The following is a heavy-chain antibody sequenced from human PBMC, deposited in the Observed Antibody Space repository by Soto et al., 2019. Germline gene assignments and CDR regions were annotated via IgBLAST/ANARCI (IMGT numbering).Heavy chain of an antibody. CDR2: ISSDGNNK. D-gene: IGHD5-18*01. CDR3: ARDRMGTAAY. Sequence: QVQLLESGGGLVQPGNSVRISCAASGFTFSSYAMHWVRQAPGKGLEWVSIISSDGNNKYYGDSVKGRFTISRDNSKNTLYLQMNSLSVEDPAVYYCARDRMGTAAYWGQGTLVAVSS. J-gene: IGHJ4*02. CDR1: GFTFSSYA. V-gene: IGHV3-30-3*01.